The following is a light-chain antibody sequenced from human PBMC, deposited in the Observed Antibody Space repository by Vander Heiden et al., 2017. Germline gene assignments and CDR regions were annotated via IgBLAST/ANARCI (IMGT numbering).Light chain of an antibody. V-gene: IGLV2-14*01. CDR1: SSDVGGYNY. CDR2: EVS. J-gene: IGLJ3*02. CDR3: SSYTSSSTPV. Sequence: QSALTQPASVSGSPGQSIPISCTGTSSDVGGYNYVSRYQQHPGKDPKLMIYEVSNRPSGVSNRFSGSKSGNTASLTISGLQAEDEADYYCSSYTSSSTPVFGGGTKLTVL.